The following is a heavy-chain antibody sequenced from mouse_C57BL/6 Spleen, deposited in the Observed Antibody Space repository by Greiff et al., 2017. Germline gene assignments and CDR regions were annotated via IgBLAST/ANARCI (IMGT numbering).Heavy chain of an antibody. V-gene: IGHV14-4*01. CDR2: IDPENGDT. J-gene: IGHJ2*01. Sequence: VQLQQSGAELVRPGASVKLSCTASGFNIKDDYMHWVKQRPEQGLEWIGWIDPENGDTEYASKFQGKATITADTSSNTAYLQLSSLTSEDTAVYYCTTHYYGSSYANFDYWGQGTTLTVSS. CDR3: TTHYYGSSYANFDY. CDR1: GFNIKDDY. D-gene: IGHD1-1*01.